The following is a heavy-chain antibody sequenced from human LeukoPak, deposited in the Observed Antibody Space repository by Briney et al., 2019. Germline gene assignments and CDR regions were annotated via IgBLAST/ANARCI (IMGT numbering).Heavy chain of an antibody. D-gene: IGHD3-10*01. CDR2: IIPILGIA. CDR3: ARDRGWN. V-gene: IGHV1-69*10. Sequence: SVKVSCKASGYTFTGYYMHWVRQAPGQGLEWMGWIIPILGIANYAQKFQGRVTITADKSTSTAYMELSSLRSEDTAVYYCARDRGWNWGQGTLVTVSS. J-gene: IGHJ4*02. CDR1: GYTFTGYY.